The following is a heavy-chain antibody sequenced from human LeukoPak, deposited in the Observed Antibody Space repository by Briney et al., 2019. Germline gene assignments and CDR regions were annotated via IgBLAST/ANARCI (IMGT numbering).Heavy chain of an antibody. Sequence: PSETLSLTCAVSGGSFRGYYWSWIRQPPGKGLEWIGEINHSGSTNYNPSLKSRVTISVDTSKNQFSQKLSSVTAADTAVYYCARVGGAQWLGYFDYWGQGTLVTVSS. CDR1: GGSFRGYY. CDR2: INHSGST. D-gene: IGHD6-19*01. J-gene: IGHJ4*02. CDR3: ARVGGAQWLGYFDY. V-gene: IGHV4-34*01.